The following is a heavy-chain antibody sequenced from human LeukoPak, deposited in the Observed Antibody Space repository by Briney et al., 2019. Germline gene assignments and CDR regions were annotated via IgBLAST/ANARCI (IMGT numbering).Heavy chain of an antibody. V-gene: IGHV3-11*04. Sequence: GGSLRLSCGVSGFTVSNNYMTWVRQAPGKGLEWVSYISSSGSTIYYADSVKGRFTISRDNAKNSLYLQMNSLRAEDTAVYYCARPTFGVGAARHPPDYWGQGTLVTVSS. J-gene: IGHJ4*02. CDR3: ARPTFGVGAARHPPDY. CDR1: GFTVSNNY. CDR2: ISSSGSTI. D-gene: IGHD1-26*01.